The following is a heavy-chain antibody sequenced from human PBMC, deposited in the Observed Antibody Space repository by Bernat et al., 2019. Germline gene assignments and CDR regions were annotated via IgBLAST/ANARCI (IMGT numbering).Heavy chain of an antibody. V-gene: IGHV3-7*03. CDR3: ERESSGTRGFDL. J-gene: IGHJ2*01. CDR1: FNDFW. CDR2: IKQDGSEK. Sequence: FNDFWMTWVRQPPGKGLEWVANIKQDGSEKYYVDSVKGRFTISRDNAKNSLYLQMNSLRADDTALYYCERESSGTRGFDL. D-gene: IGHD1-26*01.